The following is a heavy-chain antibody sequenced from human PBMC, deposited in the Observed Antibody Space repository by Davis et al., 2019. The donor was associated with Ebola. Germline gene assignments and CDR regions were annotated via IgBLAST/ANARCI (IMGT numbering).Heavy chain of an antibody. J-gene: IGHJ5*02. Sequence: PSETLSLTCAVYGGSFSGYHWSWIRQPPGKGLEWIGEINHSGSTNYNPSLKSRVTISVDTSKNQFSLNLTSVTAADTAVFYCARGGPFDSRWFDPWGQGTLVIVSS. CDR1: GGSFSGYH. D-gene: IGHD5-18*01. CDR3: ARGGPFDSRWFDP. V-gene: IGHV4-34*01. CDR2: INHSGST.